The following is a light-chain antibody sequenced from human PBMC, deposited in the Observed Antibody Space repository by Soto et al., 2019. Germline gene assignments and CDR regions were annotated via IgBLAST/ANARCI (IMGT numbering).Light chain of an antibody. CDR2: GAS. Sequence: EIVMTQSPGTLSLSPGERATISCRASQVIGSRYLAWYHQKSGQAPRLLIYGASNRATGIPDRFSGSGSGTDFTLTISRLEPEDFGVHYCQQFGSSIPHTFGQGTKLEIK. V-gene: IGKV3-20*01. J-gene: IGKJ2*01. CDR3: QQFGSSIPHT. CDR1: QVIGSRY.